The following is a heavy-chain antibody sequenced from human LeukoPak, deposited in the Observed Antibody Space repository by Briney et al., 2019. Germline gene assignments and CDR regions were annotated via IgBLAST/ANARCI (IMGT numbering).Heavy chain of an antibody. V-gene: IGHV4-4*02. D-gene: IGHD3-3*01. CDR3: AREGGFYRPLDY. J-gene: IGHJ4*02. Sequence: PSETLSLTCGVSGGSISSTNWWTWVRQPPGKGLEWIGEVHLDGGTNYNPSLESRLTMSVDLSENHISLKLTSVTAADTAVYYCAREGGFYRPLDYSGQGTLVTVSS. CDR1: GGSISSTNW. CDR2: VHLDGGT.